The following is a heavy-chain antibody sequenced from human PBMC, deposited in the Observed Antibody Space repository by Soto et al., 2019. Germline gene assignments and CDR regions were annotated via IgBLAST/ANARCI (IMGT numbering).Heavy chain of an antibody. Sequence: GESLKISCRTSGYRFTSYWIAWVRQMPGKGLEWMGIIFPSDSDTRYSPSFQGQVTISADRSTSTVFLQLASLKASDTAVYFCARKNKSGYFNWFDPWGQGTLVTVSS. V-gene: IGHV5-51*01. CDR3: ARKNKSGYFNWFDP. CDR2: IFPSDSDT. CDR1: GYRFTSYW. J-gene: IGHJ5*02. D-gene: IGHD3-22*01.